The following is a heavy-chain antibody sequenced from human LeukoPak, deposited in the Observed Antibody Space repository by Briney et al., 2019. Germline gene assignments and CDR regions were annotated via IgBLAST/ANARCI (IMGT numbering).Heavy chain of an antibody. Sequence: GESLKISCQGSGYSFTSYWIAWVRQMPGKGLEWMGIIYPGDSDTRYSPSFQGQVSISADTSINTVYLQWNSLKASDTAMYYCARPSGAAVTTNYSDYWGQGTLVTVSS. CDR1: GYSFTSYW. CDR2: IYPGDSDT. D-gene: IGHD4-17*01. V-gene: IGHV5-51*01. J-gene: IGHJ4*02. CDR3: ARPSGAAVTTNYSDY.